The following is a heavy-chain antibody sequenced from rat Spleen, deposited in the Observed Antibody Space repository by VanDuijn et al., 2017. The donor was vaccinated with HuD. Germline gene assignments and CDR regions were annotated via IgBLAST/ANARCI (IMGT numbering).Heavy chain of an antibody. CDR2: INSEGST. D-gene: IGHD1-1*01. V-gene: IGHV3-3*01. CDR1: SYSITSSYG. J-gene: IGHJ2*01. Sequence: EVQLQESGPGLVKPSQSLSLTCSVTSYSITSSYGWNWIRKFPGNKLEWMGYINSEGSTNYNPSLKSRISITRDTSKNQFFLQVNSVTTEDTATYYCARFPIYYYSALFDYWGQGVTVTVSS. CDR3: ARFPIYYYSALFDY.